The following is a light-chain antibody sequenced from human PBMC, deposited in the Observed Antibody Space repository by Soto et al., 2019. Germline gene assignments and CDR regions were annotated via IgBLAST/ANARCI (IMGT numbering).Light chain of an antibody. CDR3: LQHSSSPRT. J-gene: IGKJ1*01. V-gene: IGKV1-17*01. CDR1: QGIRSD. CDR2: AAT. Sequence: DIQMTQSPSSLAASVGDRVTITCRASQGIRSDLGWFQQKPGKAPKRLIYAATTLQSGVPSRFSGSGSATEFTLTISSLQPEDFATYYCLQHSSSPRTFGRGTKVEMK.